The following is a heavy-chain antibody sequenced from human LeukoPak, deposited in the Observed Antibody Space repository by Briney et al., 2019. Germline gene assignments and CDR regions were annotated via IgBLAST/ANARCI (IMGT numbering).Heavy chain of an antibody. V-gene: IGHV3-23*01. J-gene: IGHJ5*02. D-gene: IGHD6-19*01. CDR3: ANLLAVAGVP. CDR2: ITASGTAM. CDR1: GFTFSSYS. Sequence: GGSLRLSCAASGFTFSSYSMNWVRQAPGKGLEWVSHITASGTAMFYADSVKGRFTISRDNSKNTLYLQMNSLRAEDTAVYYCANLLAVAGVPWGQGTLVTVSS.